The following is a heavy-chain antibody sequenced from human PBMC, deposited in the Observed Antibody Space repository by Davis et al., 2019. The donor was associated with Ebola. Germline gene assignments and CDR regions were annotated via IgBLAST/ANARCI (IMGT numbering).Heavy chain of an antibody. D-gene: IGHD4-17*01. CDR2: INWNGGNI. J-gene: IGHJ2*01. CDR1: GFTFADYA. V-gene: IGHV3-20*01. CDR3: ARSDSGGNWYFDL. Sequence: PGGSLRLSCAASGFTFADYAMHWVRQAPGKGLEWVSGINWNGGNIGYADSVKGRFTISRDNAKNSLYLQINSLRADDTALYHCARSDSGGNWYFDLWGRGTLVTVSS.